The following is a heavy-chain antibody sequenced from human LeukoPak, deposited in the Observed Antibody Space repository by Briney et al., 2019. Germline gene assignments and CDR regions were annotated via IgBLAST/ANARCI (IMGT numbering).Heavy chain of an antibody. CDR2: IYYSGSA. D-gene: IGHD3-3*01. V-gene: IGHV4-31*03. CDR3: ARAILTPSGYVWHFDL. CDR1: GGSISSGDYY. J-gene: IGHJ2*01. Sequence: SETLSRTCTASGGSISSGDYYWSWIRQHPGKGLEWIGYIYYSGSAYYNPSLRSRATISVDTYKSQFSLKLSSVTAADTAVYYCARAILTPSGYVWHFDLWGRGTLVTVSS.